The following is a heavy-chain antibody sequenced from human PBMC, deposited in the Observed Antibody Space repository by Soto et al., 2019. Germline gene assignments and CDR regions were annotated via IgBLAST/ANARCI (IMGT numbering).Heavy chain of an antibody. V-gene: IGHV3-33*01. D-gene: IGHD6-13*01. CDR1: GFTFSSYG. Sequence: QVQLVESGGGVVQPGRSLRLSCAASGFTFSSYGMHWVRQAPGKGLEWVAVIWYDGSNKYYADSVKGRFTISRDNSKNTLYLQMNSLRAEDTAVYYCARGAKASDSSWYGYYGMDVWVQGTTVTVSS. J-gene: IGHJ6*02. CDR2: IWYDGSNK. CDR3: ARGAKASDSSWYGYYGMDV.